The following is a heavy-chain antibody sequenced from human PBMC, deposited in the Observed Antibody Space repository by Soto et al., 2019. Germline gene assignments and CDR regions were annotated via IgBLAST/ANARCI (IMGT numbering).Heavy chain of an antibody. V-gene: IGHV3-30*03. Sequence: QVQLVESGGGVVQPGRSLRLSCAASGFNFRTYGIHWVRQAPGKGLEWVALISKDGSHSYYAHSVKGRFTTSRDNSQNKAFLQVNSLRADDTAVYFCARGTDYADLGNADDFHPWGQGTLVTVSS. D-gene: IGHD4-17*01. J-gene: IGHJ1*01. CDR2: ISKDGSHS. CDR1: GFNFRTYG. CDR3: ARGTDYADLGNADDFHP.